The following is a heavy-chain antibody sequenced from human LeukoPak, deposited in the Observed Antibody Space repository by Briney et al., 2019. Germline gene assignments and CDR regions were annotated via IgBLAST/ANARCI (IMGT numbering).Heavy chain of an antibody. D-gene: IGHD5-18*01. Sequence: ASVKVSCKASGYTFTSYDINWVRQATGQGLEWMGWMNPNSGNTGYAQKFQGRVTITRNTSISTAYMELSSLRSEDTAVYYCARAPWIQLPGGHVDYYYYYMDVWGKGTTVTVSS. J-gene: IGHJ6*03. CDR1: GYTFTSYD. CDR3: ARAPWIQLPGGHVDYYYYYMDV. CDR2: MNPNSGNT. V-gene: IGHV1-8*03.